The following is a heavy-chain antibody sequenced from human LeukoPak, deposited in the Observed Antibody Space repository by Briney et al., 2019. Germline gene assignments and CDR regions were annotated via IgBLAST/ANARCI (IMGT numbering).Heavy chain of an antibody. CDR2: INPNSGGT. D-gene: IGHD1-26*01. CDR3: ARGSIVGATTPPYYYYYMDV. J-gene: IGHJ6*03. Sequence: GSVKVSCKASGYTFADYDMHRVRQAPGQGLEWVGRINPNSGGTNYAQKVQGKVTMTRDTSISTAYMELSRLRSDDTAVYYCARGSIVGATTPPYYYYYMDVWGKGTTVTISS. V-gene: IGHV1-2*02. CDR1: GYTFADYD.